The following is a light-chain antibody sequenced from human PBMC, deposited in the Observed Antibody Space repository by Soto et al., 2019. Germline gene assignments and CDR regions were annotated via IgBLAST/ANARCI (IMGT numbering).Light chain of an antibody. V-gene: IGLV1-44*01. CDR2: SNN. J-gene: IGLJ3*02. CDR3: AAWDDSLNGWV. CDR1: SSNIGSNT. Sequence: QSVLTQPPSAYGTPGQRITISCSGSSSNIGSNTVNWYQQLPGTAPQLLIYSNNQRPSGVPDRFSGSKSGTSASLAISGLQSEDDADYYCAAWDDSLNGWVFGGGTKVTVL.